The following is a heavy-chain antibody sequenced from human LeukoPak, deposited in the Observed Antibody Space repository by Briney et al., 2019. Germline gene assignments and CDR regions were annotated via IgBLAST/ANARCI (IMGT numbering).Heavy chain of an antibody. V-gene: IGHV4-61*01. CDR1: GDSVTSGTYF. J-gene: IGHJ5*02. CDR2: IYYSGST. Sequence: SETLSLTCTVSGDSVTSGTYFWTWIRQPPGKGLEWIGYIYYSGSTNYNPSLKSRVTISVDTSKNQFSLKLSSVTAADTAVYYCARASDYDFWSGGDWFDPWGQGTLVTVSS. D-gene: IGHD3-3*01. CDR3: ARASDYDFWSGGDWFDP.